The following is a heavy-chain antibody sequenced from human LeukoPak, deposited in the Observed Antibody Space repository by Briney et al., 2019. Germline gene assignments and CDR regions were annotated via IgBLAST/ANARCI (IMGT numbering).Heavy chain of an antibody. V-gene: IGHV3-7*01. CDR2: INQDGSVR. CDR1: GFTFTNYW. Sequence: GGSLRLSCAASGFTFTNYWMTWVRQAPGKGLEWVANINQDGSVRYYADSVKGRFTISRDNAKNSLYLQINSLGAEDTAVYYCARIGYSSSSNDYWGQGTLVTVSS. CDR3: ARIGYSSSSNDY. J-gene: IGHJ4*02. D-gene: IGHD6-6*01.